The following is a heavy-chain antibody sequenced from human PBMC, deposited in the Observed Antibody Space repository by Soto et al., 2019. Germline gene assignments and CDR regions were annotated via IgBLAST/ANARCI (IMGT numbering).Heavy chain of an antibody. CDR2: IGPDGSST. Sequence: GLSLLLSCAASGFTFSSHWMHWVRQAPGKGLVWVSHIGPDGSSTRDADSVKGRFTISRDKSKNTLYLHMNSLRAEDTALYYWAKSCSRKCYESFDYCGQGRLDNGSP. CDR3: AKSCSRKCYESFDY. D-gene: IGHD3-3*01. V-gene: IGHV3-74*01. J-gene: IGHJ4*02. CDR1: GFTFSSHW.